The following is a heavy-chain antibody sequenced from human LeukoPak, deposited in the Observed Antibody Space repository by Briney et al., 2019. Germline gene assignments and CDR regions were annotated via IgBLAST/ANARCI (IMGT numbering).Heavy chain of an antibody. CDR2: INHSGST. V-gene: IGHV4-34*01. CDR1: GGSFSGYY. Sequence: SETLSLTCAVYGGSFSGYYWSWIRQPPGKGLEWIGEINHSGSTNYNPSLKSRVTISVDTSKNQFSLKLSSVTAADTAVYYCARSSYDYVWGSYRSPVDYWGQGTLVTVSS. D-gene: IGHD3-16*02. J-gene: IGHJ4*02. CDR3: ARSSYDYVWGSYRSPVDY.